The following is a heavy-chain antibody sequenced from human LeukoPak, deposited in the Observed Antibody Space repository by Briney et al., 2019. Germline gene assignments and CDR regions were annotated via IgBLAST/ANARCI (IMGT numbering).Heavy chain of an antibody. CDR2: TSSDLNVK. Sequence: GGSLRLSCAASGFTFRNYVIHWVRQAPGKGLEWVAVTSSDLNVKLYADSVKGRFTISRDDSKNTVSLQMSSLRVEDTAVYYCARGPTVSSTWDYWGQGTLVTVSP. V-gene: IGHV3-30*14. CDR3: ARGPTVSSTWDY. D-gene: IGHD2-2*01. CDR1: GFTFRNYV. J-gene: IGHJ4*02.